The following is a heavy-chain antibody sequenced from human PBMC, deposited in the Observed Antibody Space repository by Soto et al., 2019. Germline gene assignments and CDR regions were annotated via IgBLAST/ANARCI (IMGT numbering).Heavy chain of an antibody. Sequence: EVHLLESGGGLVQPGGSLRLSCAASGFTFRSYAMTWVRQAPGKELEWVSVISGTGGNADYADSVKGRFTISRDSSKNTLYLQMNSLRAEDTAVYFCTRMPHSAYYYYYYMDVWGKGTTVTVSS. CDR3: TRMPHSAYYYYYYMDV. CDR1: GFTFRSYA. J-gene: IGHJ6*03. V-gene: IGHV3-23*01. D-gene: IGHD2-2*01. CDR2: ISGTGGNA.